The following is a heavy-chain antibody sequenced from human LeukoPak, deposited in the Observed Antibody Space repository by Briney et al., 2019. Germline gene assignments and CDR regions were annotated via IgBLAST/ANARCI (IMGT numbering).Heavy chain of an antibody. V-gene: IGHV3-9*01. Sequence: GGSLRLSCAASGFTFDDYAMHWVRQAPGKGLEWVSGISWNSGSIGYADSVKGRFTNSRDNAKNSLYLQMNSLRAEDTALYYCAKDTGGGGLRWNYFDYWGQGTLVTVSS. CDR1: GFTFDDYA. J-gene: IGHJ4*02. D-gene: IGHD4-23*01. CDR3: AKDTGGGGLRWNYFDY. CDR2: ISWNSGSI.